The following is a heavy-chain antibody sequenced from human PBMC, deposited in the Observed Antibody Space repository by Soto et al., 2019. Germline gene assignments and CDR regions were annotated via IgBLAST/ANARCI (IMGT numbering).Heavy chain of an antibody. CDR1: GGSFSGYY. CDR2: INHSGST. V-gene: IGHV4-34*01. D-gene: IGHD2-2*01. Sequence: ASETLSLTCAVYGGSFSGYYWSWIRQPPGKGLEWIGEINHSGSTNYNPSLKSRVTISVDTSKNQFSLKLSSVTAADTAVYYCARGQIVVVPAATSYYSYCYGMDVWGQGTTVTVSS. J-gene: IGHJ6*02. CDR3: ARGQIVVVPAATSYYSYCYGMDV.